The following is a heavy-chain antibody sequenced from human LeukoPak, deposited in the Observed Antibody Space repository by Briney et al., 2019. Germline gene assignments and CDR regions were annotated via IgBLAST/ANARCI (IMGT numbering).Heavy chain of an antibody. CDR2: LYYGVST. V-gene: IGHV3-53*01. CDR3: AKDSGNSGYYYGRQFFDS. Sequence: GGSLRLSCAASGFTFDDYAMHWVRQAPGKGLEWVSVLYYGVSTFYKDSVEGRFTTSGDNFKNTVYLQMNSLRAEDTAVYYCAKDSGNSGYYYGRQFFDSWGQGTLVIVSS. J-gene: IGHJ4*02. D-gene: IGHD3-22*01. CDR1: GFTFDDYA.